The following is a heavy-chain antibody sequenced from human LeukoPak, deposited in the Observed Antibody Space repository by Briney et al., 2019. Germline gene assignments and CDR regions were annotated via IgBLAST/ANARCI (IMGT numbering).Heavy chain of an antibody. Sequence: SETLSPTCTVSGGSISSYYWSWIRQPPGKGLEWIGYIYYSGSTNYNPSLKSRVTISVDTSKNQFSLKLSSVTAADTAVYYCAGVDYGSGTMDYWGQGTLVTVSS. J-gene: IGHJ4*02. V-gene: IGHV4-59*01. CDR3: AGVDYGSGTMDY. CDR2: IYYSGST. CDR1: GGSISSYY. D-gene: IGHD3-10*01.